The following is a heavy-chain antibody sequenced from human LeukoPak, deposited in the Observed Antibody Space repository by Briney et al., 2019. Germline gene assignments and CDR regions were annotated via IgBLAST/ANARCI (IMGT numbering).Heavy chain of an antibody. CDR3: ARGIAAYGFDY. Sequence: SETLSLTCTDSGGSISRYYWSWIRQPPGKGLEWIGYIYYSGSTNYNPSLKSRVTISVDTSKNQFSLKLSSVTAADTAVYYCARGIAAYGFDYWGQGTLVTVSS. D-gene: IGHD6-13*01. V-gene: IGHV4-59*01. CDR1: GGSISRYY. J-gene: IGHJ4*02. CDR2: IYYSGST.